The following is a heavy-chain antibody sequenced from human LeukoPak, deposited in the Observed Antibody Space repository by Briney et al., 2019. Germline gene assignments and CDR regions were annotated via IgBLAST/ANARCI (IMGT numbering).Heavy chain of an antibody. J-gene: IGHJ4*02. CDR3: ARGGRAGTDY. D-gene: IGHD6-19*01. CDR2: IYYSGST. V-gene: IGHV4-39*07. CDR1: GGPISSSSYY. Sequence: PSETLSLTCTVSGGPISSSSYYWGWIRQPPGKGLEWIGSIYYSGSTYYNPSLKSRVTISVDTSKNQFSLKLSSVTAADTAVYYCARGGRAGTDYWGQGTLVTVSS.